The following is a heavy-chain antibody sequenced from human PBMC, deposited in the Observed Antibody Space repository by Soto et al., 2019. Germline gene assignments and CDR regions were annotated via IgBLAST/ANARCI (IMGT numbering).Heavy chain of an antibody. CDR1: GFRFSTYS. V-gene: IGHV3-21*01. D-gene: IGHD3-22*01. CDR2: ISTTNSYI. J-gene: IGHJ4*02. CDR3: TRDPVPDSSGYFPFDY. Sequence: EVQLVESGGGLVKPGGSLSLSCAASGFRFSTYSMNWVRQAPGKGLEGVASISTTNSYIYYADSVRGRFTISRDNAKNSLFLQMNSLRAEDTAVYYCTRDPVPDSSGYFPFDYWGQGTLVTVSS.